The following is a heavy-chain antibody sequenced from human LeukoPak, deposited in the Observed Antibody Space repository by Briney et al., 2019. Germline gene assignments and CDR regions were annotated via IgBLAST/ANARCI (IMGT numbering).Heavy chain of an antibody. Sequence: PGGSLRLSCAASGFTFDDYAMHWVRQAPGKGLEWVAFIRYDGSNKYYADSVKGRFTISRDNSKNTLYLQMNSLRAEDTAVYYCAKDADDYDILTGLDYWGQGTLVTVSS. V-gene: IGHV3-30*02. D-gene: IGHD3-9*01. CDR3: AKDADDYDILTGLDY. CDR2: IRYDGSNK. J-gene: IGHJ4*02. CDR1: GFTFDDYA.